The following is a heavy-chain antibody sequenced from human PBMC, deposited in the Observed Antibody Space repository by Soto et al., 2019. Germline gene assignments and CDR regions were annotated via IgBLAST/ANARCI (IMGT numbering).Heavy chain of an antibody. V-gene: IGHV3-23*01. CDR2: ISGSGGST. J-gene: IGHJ3*02. Sequence: GGSLRLSCAASGFTFSSYAMSWVRQAPGKGLEWVSAISGSGGSTYYEDSVKGRFAISRNNSKNPLYLQMNSVRAEDTSVDYCARSPGIVVVKRDAFDIWGQGTMVTVSS. CDR3: ARSPGIVVVKRDAFDI. CDR1: GFTFSSYA. D-gene: IGHD3-22*01.